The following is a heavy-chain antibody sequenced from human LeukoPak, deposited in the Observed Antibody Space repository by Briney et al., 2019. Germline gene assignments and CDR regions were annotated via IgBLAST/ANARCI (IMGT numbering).Heavy chain of an antibody. CDR3: ARDRGPYSGYDSYYFDY. CDR1: GGSISSGGYY. D-gene: IGHD5-12*01. Sequence: PSQTLSLTCTVSGGSISSGGYYWSWIRQHPGKGLEWIGYIYYSGSTYYNPSLKSRVTISVDTSKNQFSLKPSSVTAAGTAVYYCARDRGPYSGYDSYYFDYWGQGTLVTVSS. V-gene: IGHV4-31*03. J-gene: IGHJ4*02. CDR2: IYYSGST.